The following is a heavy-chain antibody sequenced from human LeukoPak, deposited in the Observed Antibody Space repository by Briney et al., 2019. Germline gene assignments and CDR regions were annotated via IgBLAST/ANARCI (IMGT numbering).Heavy chain of an antibody. CDR3: ARDPYYYGSGSSDY. J-gene: IGHJ4*02. Sequence: PSETLSLTCTVSGGSISSGDYYWSWIRQPPGEGLEWIGYIYYSGSTYYNPSLKSRVTISVDTSKNQFSLKLSSVTAADTAVYYCARDPYYYGSGSSDYWGQGTLVTVSS. V-gene: IGHV4-30-4*01. CDR2: IYYSGST. D-gene: IGHD3-10*01. CDR1: GGSISSGDYY.